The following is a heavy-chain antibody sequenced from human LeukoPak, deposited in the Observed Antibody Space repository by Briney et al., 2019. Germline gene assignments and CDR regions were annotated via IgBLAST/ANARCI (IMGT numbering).Heavy chain of an antibody. D-gene: IGHD3-22*01. V-gene: IGHV4-39*07. CDR2: IYYSGST. Sequence: PSETLSLTCTVSGGSISSSSYYWGWIRQPPGKGLEWIGSIYYSGSTYYNPSLKSRVTISVDTSKNQFSLKLSSVTAADTAVYYCARSGGAMIVVYYFDYWGQGTLVTVSS. CDR3: ARSGGAMIVVYYFDY. J-gene: IGHJ4*02. CDR1: GGSISSSSYY.